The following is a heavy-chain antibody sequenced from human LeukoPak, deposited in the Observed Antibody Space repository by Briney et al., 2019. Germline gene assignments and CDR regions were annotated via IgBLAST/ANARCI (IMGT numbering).Heavy chain of an antibody. CDR3: AHHGGGTIRIAAFDI. Sequence: GGSLRLSCAASGFTFSSYAMSWVRQAPGKGLEWVSAISGTGDSTYYADSVKGRFIISRDSSKNTLYLQMNSLRAEDTAIYYCAHHGGGTIRIAAFDIWGQGTMVTVSS. CDR1: GFTFSSYA. D-gene: IGHD3-16*01. J-gene: IGHJ3*02. V-gene: IGHV3-23*01. CDR2: ISGTGDST.